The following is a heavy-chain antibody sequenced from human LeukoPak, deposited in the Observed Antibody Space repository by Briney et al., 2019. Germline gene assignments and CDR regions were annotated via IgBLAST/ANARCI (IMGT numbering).Heavy chain of an antibody. D-gene: IGHD7-27*01. CDR1: GGSVSDYY. J-gene: IGHJ4*02. CDR2: INHSGST. V-gene: IGHV4-34*01. Sequence: PSETLSLTCAVYGGSVSDYYWSWIRQPPGKGLEWIGEINHSGSTNYNPSLKSRVTISVDTSKDQFSLKLSSVTAADTAVYYCASLPRTGARFDYWGQGTLVTVSS. CDR3: ASLPRTGARFDY.